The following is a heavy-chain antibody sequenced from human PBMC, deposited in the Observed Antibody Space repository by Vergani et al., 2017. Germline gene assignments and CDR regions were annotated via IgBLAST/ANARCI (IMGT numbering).Heavy chain of an antibody. CDR1: GFTFSSYS. V-gene: IGHV3-30*18. CDR2: ISYDGSNK. CDR3: AKDPSSPTVTSDYYYYYGMDV. J-gene: IGHJ6*02. Sequence: QVQLVESGGGVVQPGRSLRLSCAASGFTFSSYSMHWVRPAPGKGLEWVAVISYDGSNKYYADSVKGRFTISRDNSKNTLYLQMNSLRTEETAVYYCAKDPSSPTVTSDYYYYYGMDVWGQGTTVTVSS. D-gene: IGHD4-11*01.